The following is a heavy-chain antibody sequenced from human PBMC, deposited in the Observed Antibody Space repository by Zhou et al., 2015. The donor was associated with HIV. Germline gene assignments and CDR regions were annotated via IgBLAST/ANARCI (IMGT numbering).Heavy chain of an antibody. Sequence: QVQLVQSGAEVKKPGASVKVSCKASGYTFTNYYIHWVRQSPGQGLEWMGMINPSGGGTIYAQKFQGRVTMTRDTSTSTVYMELSSLRSEDTAVYYCARDLTDGLDYWGQGTLVTVSS. V-gene: IGHV1-46*01. CDR2: INPSGGGT. CDR1: GYTFTNYY. CDR3: ARDLTDGLDY. J-gene: IGHJ4*02. D-gene: IGHD4/OR15-4a*01.